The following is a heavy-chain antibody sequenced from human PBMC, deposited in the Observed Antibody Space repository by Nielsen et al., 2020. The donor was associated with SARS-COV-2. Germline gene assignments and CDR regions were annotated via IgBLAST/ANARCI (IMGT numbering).Heavy chain of an antibody. D-gene: IGHD2-15*01. CDR2: IIPIFGTA. J-gene: IGHJ3*02. CDR1: GYTFTSYA. V-gene: IGHV1-69*13. CDR3: ASGDLGYCSGGSCYSKAFDI. Sequence: SVKVSCKASGYTFTSYAISWVRQAPGQGLEWMGGIIPIFGTANYAQKFQGRVTITADESTSTAYMELSSLRSEDTAVYYCASGDLGYCSGGSCYSKAFDIWGQGTMVTVSS.